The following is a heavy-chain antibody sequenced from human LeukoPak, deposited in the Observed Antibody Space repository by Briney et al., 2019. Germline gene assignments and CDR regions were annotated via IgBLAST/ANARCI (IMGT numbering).Heavy chain of an antibody. D-gene: IGHD5-18*01. Sequence: SETLSLTCTVSGGSISSYYWSWIRQPAGKGLEWIGRIYTSGSTNYNPSLKSRVTMSVDTSKNQFSLKLSSVTAADTAVYYCARDMWGYSYGFDAFDIWGQGTMVTVSS. J-gene: IGHJ3*02. V-gene: IGHV4-4*07. CDR1: GGSISSYY. CDR2: IYTSGST. CDR3: ARDMWGYSYGFDAFDI.